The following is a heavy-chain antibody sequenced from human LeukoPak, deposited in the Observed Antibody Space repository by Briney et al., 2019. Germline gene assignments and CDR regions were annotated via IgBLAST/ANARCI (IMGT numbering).Heavy chain of an antibody. D-gene: IGHD1-14*01. CDR2: INHSGST. CDR1: GGSFSGYY. V-gene: IGHV4-34*01. CDR3: ASRWGTRGY. Sequence: SEILSLTCAVYGGSFSGYYWSWIRQPPGKGLEWIGEINHSGSTNYNPSLKSRVTISVDTSKNQFSLKLSSVTAADTAVYYCASRWGTRGYWGQGTLVTVSS. J-gene: IGHJ4*02.